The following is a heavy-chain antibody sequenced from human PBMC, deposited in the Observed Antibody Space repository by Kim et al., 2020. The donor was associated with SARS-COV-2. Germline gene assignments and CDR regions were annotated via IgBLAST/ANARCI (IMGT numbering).Heavy chain of an antibody. J-gene: IGHJ5*02. Sequence: KDYEGSVKGRFTISRDNSKNTLYLQMSSLRAGDTAVYYCGKVKKLNWFDPWGQGTLVTVSS. CDR2: K. V-gene: IGHV3-64D*06. CDR3: GKVKKLNWFDP. D-gene: IGHD2-21*01.